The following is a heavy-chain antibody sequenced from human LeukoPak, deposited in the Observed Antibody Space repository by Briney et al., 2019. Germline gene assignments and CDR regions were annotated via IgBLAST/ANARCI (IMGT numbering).Heavy chain of an antibody. CDR2: IYYSGST. CDR1: GGSISSYY. CDR3: ARIVSSDCSTSSCYPDY. D-gene: IGHD2-2*01. Sequence: SETLSLTCTVSGGSISSYYWSWIRQPPGKGLEWIGYIYYSGSTNYNPSLKSRVTISVDTSKNQFSLKLRSVTAADTAVYYCARIVSSDCSTSSCYPDYWGQGTLVTVSS. V-gene: IGHV4-59*01. J-gene: IGHJ4*02.